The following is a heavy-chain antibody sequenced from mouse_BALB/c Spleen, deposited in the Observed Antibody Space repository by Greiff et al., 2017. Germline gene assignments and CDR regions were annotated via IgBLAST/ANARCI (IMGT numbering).Heavy chain of an antibody. J-gene: IGHJ3*01. CDR1: GFAFSSYD. V-gene: IGHV5-12-1*01. D-gene: IGHD3-3*01. CDR2: ISSGGGST. CDR3: ARQSGTGAWFAY. Sequence: EVHLVESGGGLVKPGGSLKLSCAASGFAFSSYDMSWVRQTPEKRLEWVAYISSGGGSTYYPDTVKGRFTISRDNAKNTLYLQMSSLKSEDTAMYYCARQSGTGAWFAYWGQGTLVTVSA.